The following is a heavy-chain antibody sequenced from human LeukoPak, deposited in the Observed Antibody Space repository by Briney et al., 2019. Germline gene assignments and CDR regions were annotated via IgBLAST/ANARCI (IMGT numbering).Heavy chain of an antibody. D-gene: IGHD6-19*01. CDR2: IYYSGST. CDR3: ARAIAVAGEADY. CDR1: GGSISSGGYS. V-gene: IGHV4-30-4*07. Sequence: PSETLSLTCAVSGGSISSGGYSWSWIRQPPGKGLEWIGYIYYSGSTYYNPSLKSRVTISVDTSKNQFSLKLSSVTAADTAVYYCARAIAVAGEADYWGQGTLVTVSS. J-gene: IGHJ4*02.